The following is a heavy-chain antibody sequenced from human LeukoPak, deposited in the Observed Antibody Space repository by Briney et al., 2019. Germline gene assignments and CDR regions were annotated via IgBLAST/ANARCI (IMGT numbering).Heavy chain of an antibody. CDR2: INPSGGST. Sequence: GASVKVSCKASGYTFTSYAMNWVRQAPGQGLEWMGIINPSGGSTNYAQKFQGRVTMTTDTSTITVYMEVSSLRSEDTAVYYCARWRTTYLDYWGQGTLVTVSS. J-gene: IGHJ4*02. CDR3: ARWRTTYLDY. V-gene: IGHV1-46*01. D-gene: IGHD1/OR15-1a*01. CDR1: GYTFTSYA.